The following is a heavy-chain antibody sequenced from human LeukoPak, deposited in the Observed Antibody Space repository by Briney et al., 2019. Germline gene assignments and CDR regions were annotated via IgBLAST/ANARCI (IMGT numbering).Heavy chain of an antibody. J-gene: IGHJ4*02. V-gene: IGHV1-46*01. D-gene: IGHD3-22*01. CDR2: INPSGGST. Sequence: ASVKVSCKASGYTFSNYYIHWVRQAPGQGLEWMGIINPSGGSTTYAQKFQGRVTMTRDRSTSTVYMELISLRSEDTAVYYCARVHHYFDIAFDYWGQGTLVTVSS. CDR1: GYTFSNYY. CDR3: ARVHHYFDIAFDY.